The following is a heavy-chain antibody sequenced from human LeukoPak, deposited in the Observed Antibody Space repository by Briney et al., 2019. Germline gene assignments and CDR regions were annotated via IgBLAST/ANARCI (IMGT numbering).Heavy chain of an antibody. D-gene: IGHD3-22*01. CDR1: GFTFSSYA. Sequence: GGSLRLSCAASGFTFSSYAMSWVRQAPGKGLEWVSAISGSGGSTYYADSVKGRFTISRDNSKNTLYLQMNSLRAEDTAVYYCAKETPYRYYYDSSGYGPGAFDIWGQGTMVTVSS. CDR3: AKETPYRYYYDSSGYGPGAFDI. V-gene: IGHV3-23*01. J-gene: IGHJ3*02. CDR2: ISGSGGST.